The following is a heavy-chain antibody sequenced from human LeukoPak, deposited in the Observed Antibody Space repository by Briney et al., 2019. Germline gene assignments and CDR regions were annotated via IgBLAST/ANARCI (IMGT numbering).Heavy chain of an antibody. Sequence: PSETLSLTCGVSGDSVSGHYWSWIRQPPGKGLEWIGYIYYSGSTNYNPSLKSRVTISVDTSKNQFSLKLSSVTAADTAVYYCAADSSGLLFDYWGQGTLVTVSS. CDR3: AADSSGLLFDY. D-gene: IGHD3-22*01. V-gene: IGHV4-59*02. J-gene: IGHJ4*02. CDR1: GDSVSGHY. CDR2: IYYSGST.